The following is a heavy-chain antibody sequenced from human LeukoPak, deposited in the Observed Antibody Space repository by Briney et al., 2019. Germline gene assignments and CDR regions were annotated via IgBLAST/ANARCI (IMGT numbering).Heavy chain of an antibody. D-gene: IGHD2-2*01. Sequence: GESLKISCNGSGYXFTSYWIGWVRQMPGKGLEWMGIIYPGDSDTRYSPSFQGQVTISADKSISTAYLQWSSLKASDTAMYYCARHSCSSTSCFTGFDPWGQGTLVTVSS. CDR3: ARHSCSSTSCFTGFDP. J-gene: IGHJ5*02. V-gene: IGHV5-51*01. CDR1: GYXFTSYW. CDR2: IYPGDSDT.